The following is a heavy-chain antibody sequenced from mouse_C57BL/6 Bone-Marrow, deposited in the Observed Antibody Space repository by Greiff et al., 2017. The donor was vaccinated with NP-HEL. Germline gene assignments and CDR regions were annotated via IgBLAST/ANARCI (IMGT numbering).Heavy chain of an antibody. CDR2: IDPANGNT. D-gene: IGHD1-1*01. CDR3: ARSITTVVAPYYFDY. Sequence: VQLQQPGTELVKPGASVKLSCKASGFNIKNTYMHWVKQRPEQGLEWIGRIDPANGNTKYAPKFQGKATITADTSSNTAYLQLSSLTSEDTAIYYCARSITTVVAPYYFDYWGQGTTLTVSS. J-gene: IGHJ2*01. CDR1: GFNIKNTY. V-gene: IGHV14-3*01.